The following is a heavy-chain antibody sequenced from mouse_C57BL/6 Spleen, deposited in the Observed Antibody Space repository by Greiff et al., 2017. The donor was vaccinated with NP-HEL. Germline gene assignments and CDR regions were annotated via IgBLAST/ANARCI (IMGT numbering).Heavy chain of an antibody. J-gene: IGHJ3*01. Sequence: EVQGVESGGGLVKPGGSLKLSCAASGFTFSDYGMHWVRQAPEKGLEWVAYISSGSSTIYYADTVKGRFTISRDNAKNTLFLQMTSLRSEDTAMYYCARSNPFAYWGQGTLVTVSA. CDR3: ARSNPFAY. V-gene: IGHV5-17*01. CDR1: GFTFSDYG. D-gene: IGHD2-5*01. CDR2: ISSGSSTI.